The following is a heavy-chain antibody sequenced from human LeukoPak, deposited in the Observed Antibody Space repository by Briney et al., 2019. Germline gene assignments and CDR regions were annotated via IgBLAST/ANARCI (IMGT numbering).Heavy chain of an antibody. CDR3: AVGVNFDY. CDR1: GGSISSSSYY. CDR2: IYYSGST. J-gene: IGHJ4*02. Sequence: SETLSLTCTVSGGSISSSSYYWGWIRQPPGKGLEWIGSIYYSGSTYYNPSLKSRVTISVDTSKNQFSLKLSSVTAADTAVYYCAVGVNFDYWGQGTLVTVSS. D-gene: IGHD1-26*01. V-gene: IGHV4-39*01.